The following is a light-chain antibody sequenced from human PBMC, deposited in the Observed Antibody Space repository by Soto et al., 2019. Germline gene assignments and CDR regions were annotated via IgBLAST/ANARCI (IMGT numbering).Light chain of an antibody. J-gene: IGKJ5*01. V-gene: IGKV3-11*01. CDR1: QSVNNY. CDR2: DVS. Sequence: EIVLTQSPATLSLSPGERATLSCRASQSVNNYLGWYQQKPGQAPRLLIYDVSNRAIGIPARFSGSGSGTDFTLTISSLEPEDFAVYYCQQRTNWITFGQGTRLEIK. CDR3: QQRTNWIT.